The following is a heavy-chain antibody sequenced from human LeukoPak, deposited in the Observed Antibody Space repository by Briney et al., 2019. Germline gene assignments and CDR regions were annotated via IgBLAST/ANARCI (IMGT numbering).Heavy chain of an antibody. J-gene: IGHJ6*02. Sequence: GGSLRLSCAASGFTFSSYAMSWVRQAPGKGLEWVANINQDGSVKNYADSAKGRFTISRDNAKNSLYLQMKRLRVGDTAIYYCARDLPAARPRPGYFYSMDVWGQGTTVTVSS. D-gene: IGHD6-6*01. CDR2: INQDGSVK. CDR3: ARDLPAARPRPGYFYSMDV. V-gene: IGHV3-7*01. CDR1: GFTFSSYA.